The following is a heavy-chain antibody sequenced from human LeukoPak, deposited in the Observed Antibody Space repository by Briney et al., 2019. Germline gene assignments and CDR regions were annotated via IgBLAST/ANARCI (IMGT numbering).Heavy chain of an antibody. CDR1: GGSFSGYY. CDR2: INHSGST. D-gene: IGHD5-24*01. CDR3: AGTPRRDGYNLFDY. J-gene: IGHJ4*02. V-gene: IGHV4-34*01. Sequence: KPSETLSLTCAVYGGSFSGYYWSWIRQPLGKGLEWIGEINHSGSTNYNPSLKSRVTISVDTSKNQFSLKLSSVTAADTAVYYCAGTPRRDGYNLFDYWGQGTLVTVSS.